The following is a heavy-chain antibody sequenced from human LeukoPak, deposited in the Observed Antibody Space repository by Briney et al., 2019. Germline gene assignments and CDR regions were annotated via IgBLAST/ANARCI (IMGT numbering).Heavy chain of an antibody. CDR3: ASTLRSYGYEDY. V-gene: IGHV3-23*01. CDR2: ISGSGGST. D-gene: IGHD5-18*01. Sequence: GGSLRLSCAASGFTFSSYAMSWVRQAPGKGLEWVSAISGSGGSTYYADSVKGRFTISRDNSKNTLYLQMNSLRAEGTAVYYCASTLRSYGYEDYWGQGTLVTVSS. CDR1: GFTFSSYA. J-gene: IGHJ4*02.